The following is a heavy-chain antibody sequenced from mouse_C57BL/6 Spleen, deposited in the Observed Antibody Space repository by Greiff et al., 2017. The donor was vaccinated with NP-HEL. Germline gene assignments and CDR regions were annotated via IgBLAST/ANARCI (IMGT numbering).Heavy chain of an antibody. CDR1: GFTFSSYA. Sequence: DVKLVESGGGLVKPGGSLKLSCAASGFTFSSYAMSWVRQTPEKRLEWVATISDGGSYTYYPDNVKGRFTISRDNAKNNLYLQMSHLKSEDTAMYYCAREGDGYYWYFDVWGTGTTVTVSS. CDR2: ISDGGSYT. V-gene: IGHV5-4*01. J-gene: IGHJ1*03. D-gene: IGHD2-3*01. CDR3: AREGDGYYWYFDV.